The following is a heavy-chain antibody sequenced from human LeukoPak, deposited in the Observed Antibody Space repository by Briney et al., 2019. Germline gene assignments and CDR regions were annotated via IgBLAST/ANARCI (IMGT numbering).Heavy chain of an antibody. V-gene: IGHV3-30-3*01. D-gene: IGHD3-10*01. J-gene: IGHJ4*02. Sequence: GGSLRLSCVASGSTFSSRSLHWVRQPPGRGLEWVSFISSDGSRKYYGDFVEGRFTVSRDNSMHTLYLQVDTLRAEDTAVYFCAKGDGSGSFLIDYWGQGTLVTVSS. CDR1: GSTFSSRS. CDR3: AKGDGSGSFLIDY. CDR2: ISSDGSRK.